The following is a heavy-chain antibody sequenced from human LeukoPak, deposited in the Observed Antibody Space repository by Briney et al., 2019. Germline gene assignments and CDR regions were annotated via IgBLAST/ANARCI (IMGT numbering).Heavy chain of an antibody. D-gene: IGHD2-21*02. CDR2: IWYDGGNK. J-gene: IGHJ4*02. Sequence: GRSLRLSCAASGFSFSSYAMHWVRQAPGKGLEWVAVIWYDGGNKYYADSVKGRFTISRDNSKNTLYLEMNSLRAEDTAVYYCARGLTQIPRLATGLGHWGQGTLVTVSS. V-gene: IGHV3-33*01. CDR3: ARGLTQIPRLATGLGH. CDR1: GFSFSSYA.